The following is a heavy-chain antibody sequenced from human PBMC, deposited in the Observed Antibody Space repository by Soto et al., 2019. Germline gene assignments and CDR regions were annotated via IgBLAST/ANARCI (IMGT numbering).Heavy chain of an antibody. CDR1: GGSISSYY. D-gene: IGHD4-17*01. CDR2: IYYSGSN. CDR3: ARRYGYAFDI. Sequence: QVQLQESGPGLVKPSETLSLTCTVSGGSISSYYWSWIRQPPGKGLEWIGYIYYSGSNNYNPSLKSRVTMSVDTAKNQFSLKPSSVTAADTAVYYCARRYGYAFDIWGQGTMVTVSS. V-gene: IGHV4-59*01. J-gene: IGHJ3*02.